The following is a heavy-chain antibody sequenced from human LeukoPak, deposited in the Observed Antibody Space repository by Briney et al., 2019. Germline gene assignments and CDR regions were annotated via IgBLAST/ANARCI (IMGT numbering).Heavy chain of an antibody. CDR2: IYSGGSR. D-gene: IGHD5-18*01. CDR1: GFTVNNTY. J-gene: IGHJ4*02. Sequence: GALRLSCAASGFTVNNTYVSWVRQAPGKGLEWVSVIYSGGSRFYAASVKGRFTISRDTSKNTLYLQMNGLRAEDTAVYFCARGGRYTYGHFDYWGQGTLVTVSS. V-gene: IGHV3-53*01. CDR3: ARGGRYTYGHFDY.